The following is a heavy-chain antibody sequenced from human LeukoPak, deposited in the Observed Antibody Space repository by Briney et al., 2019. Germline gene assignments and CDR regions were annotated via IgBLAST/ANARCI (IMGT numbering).Heavy chain of an antibody. CDR1: TGSINTYL. CDR2: ISDSGRT. D-gene: IGHD3-9*01. Sequence: PSETLSLTCTVSTGSINTYLWTWVRQPAGKGLEWIGRISDSGRTYYNPSLESRVTISLDTSNNQFSLKVTFVTAADTAVYYCARGKEMTKTSGYYSFDYWGQGTLVSVSS. CDR3: ARGKEMTKTSGYYSFDY. J-gene: IGHJ4*02. V-gene: IGHV4-4*07.